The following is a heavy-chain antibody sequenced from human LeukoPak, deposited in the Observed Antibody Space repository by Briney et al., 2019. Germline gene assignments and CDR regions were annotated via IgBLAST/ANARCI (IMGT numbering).Heavy chain of an antibody. D-gene: IGHD6-13*01. V-gene: IGHV1-46*01. Sequence: GASVKVSCKASGYTFTSYYMRWVRQAPGQGLEWMGIINPSGGSTSYAQKFQGRVTMTRDMSTSTVYMELSSLRSEDTAVYYCARDIGSSWYNPLSYYYYYMDVWGKGTTVTVSS. CDR1: GYTFTSYY. J-gene: IGHJ6*03. CDR2: INPSGGST. CDR3: ARDIGSSWYNPLSYYYYYMDV.